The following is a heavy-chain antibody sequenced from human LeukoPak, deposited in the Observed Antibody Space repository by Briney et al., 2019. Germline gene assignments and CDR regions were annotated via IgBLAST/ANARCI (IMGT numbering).Heavy chain of an antibody. V-gene: IGHV4-59*01. J-gene: IGHJ6*03. CDR2: THYRGSH. Sequence: SQSLSLTCTVSGGSISSYYWSWIRHPPGKGLEWVGYTHYRGSHNYNTSLKSRVTISVDTSKNQFSLKVGSVTAADTAVYYCTRCGSNNRGYHYMDDWGKGTTVTVSS. CDR1: GGSISSYY. D-gene: IGHD2/OR15-2a*01. CDR3: TRCGSNNRGYHYMDD.